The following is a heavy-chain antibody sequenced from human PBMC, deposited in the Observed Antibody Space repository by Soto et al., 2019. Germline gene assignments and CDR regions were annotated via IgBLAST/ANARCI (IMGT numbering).Heavy chain of an antibody. CDR1: GYSFTTYW. Sequence: PVESLKISCKGSGYSFTTYWIGWVRQMPGKGLEWMGIIYPGDSDTRYSPSFQGQVTISADKSISTAYLQWSSLKGSDTAMYYCARPSGKYYNLDYWGQGTLVTGSS. J-gene: IGHJ4*02. CDR3: ARPSGKYYNLDY. D-gene: IGHD1-26*01. CDR2: IYPGDSDT. V-gene: IGHV5-51*01.